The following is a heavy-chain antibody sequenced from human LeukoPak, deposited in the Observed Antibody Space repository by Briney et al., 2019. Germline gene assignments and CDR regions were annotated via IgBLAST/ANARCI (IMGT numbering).Heavy chain of an antibody. CDR1: GGSISSADYY. Sequence: PSETLSLTCTVSGGSISSADYYWSWIRQPPGKGLEWIGYIYYSGSTYYNPSLKSRVTISVDASKNQFSLKLSSVTAADTAAYYCARNYGDLGYYYMDVWGKGTTVTVSS. CDR2: IYYSGST. CDR3: ARNYGDLGYYYMDV. J-gene: IGHJ6*03. D-gene: IGHD4-17*01. V-gene: IGHV4-30-4*08.